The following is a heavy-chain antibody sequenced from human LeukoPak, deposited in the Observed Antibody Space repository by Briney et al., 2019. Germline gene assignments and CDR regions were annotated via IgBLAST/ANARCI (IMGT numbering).Heavy chain of an antibody. Sequence: GASVKVSCKASGYTFTSYYMHWVRQAPGQGLEWMGIINPSGGSTSYAQKFQGRVTMTRDMSTSTAYMELRSLRSDDTAVYYCARSPVAGTGAFDYWGQGTLVTVSS. J-gene: IGHJ4*02. CDR2: INPSGGST. CDR1: GYTFTSYY. D-gene: IGHD6-19*01. CDR3: ARSPVAGTGAFDY. V-gene: IGHV1-46*01.